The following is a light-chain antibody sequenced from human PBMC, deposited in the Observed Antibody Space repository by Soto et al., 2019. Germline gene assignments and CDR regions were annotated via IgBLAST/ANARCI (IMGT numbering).Light chain of an antibody. V-gene: IGKV3-15*01. CDR1: QSVSSN. Sequence: VMTQSPATLSVSPGERATLSCRASQSVSSNLAWYQQKRGQAPRLLIYGASTRASGIPARFSGSGSGTEFTRTISSLQSEVFAVYFCQQYNNLPPWTFGQGTNVEIK. J-gene: IGKJ1*01. CDR2: GAS. CDR3: QQYNNLPPWT.